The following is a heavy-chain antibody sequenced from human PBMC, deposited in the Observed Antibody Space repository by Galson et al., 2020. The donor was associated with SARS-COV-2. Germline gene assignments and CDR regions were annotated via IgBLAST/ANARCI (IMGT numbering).Heavy chain of an antibody. J-gene: IGHJ2*01. V-gene: IGHV4-38-2*01. CDR1: GLSINSDFY. D-gene: IGHD3-22*01. Sequence: LETLSLTCAVSGLSINSDFYWGWIRQPPGKGLEWIGNIYQGGTTYYNPSLKSRVTISIDQSKNQFSLTMTSVTAADTAVYYCARPSSSGHYSIWYFDLWGRGTLVTVSS. CDR2: IYQGGTT. CDR3: ARPSSSGHYSIWYFDL.